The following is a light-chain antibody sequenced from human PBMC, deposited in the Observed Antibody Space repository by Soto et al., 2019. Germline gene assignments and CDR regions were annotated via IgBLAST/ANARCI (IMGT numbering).Light chain of an antibody. CDR1: QSVLFSSNNRNY. CDR2: WAS. V-gene: IGKV4-1*01. J-gene: IGKJ5*01. CDR3: QQYYSTPTIA. Sequence: DIVMTQSPDSLAVYLGERATINCKSSQSVLFSSNNRNYLSWYQKKPGQPPKLLIYWASTRESGGPDRFSGSGSVTDFNLTISSLQAEDVAVYYCQQYYSTPTIAFGQGTRLEIK.